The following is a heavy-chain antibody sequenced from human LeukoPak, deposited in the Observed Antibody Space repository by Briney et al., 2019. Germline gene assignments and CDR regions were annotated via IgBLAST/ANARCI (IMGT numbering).Heavy chain of an antibody. CDR2: IYSGGST. Sequence: SLRLSCAASGFTVSNNYMSWVRQAPGKGLEWISVIYSGGSTYYADSVKGRFTISRDNSKNTLYLQMNSLRAEDTAVYYCARLAVAGYYFDYWGQGTLVTVSS. J-gene: IGHJ4*02. V-gene: IGHV3-53*01. CDR3: ARLAVAGYYFDY. D-gene: IGHD6-19*01. CDR1: GFTVSNNY.